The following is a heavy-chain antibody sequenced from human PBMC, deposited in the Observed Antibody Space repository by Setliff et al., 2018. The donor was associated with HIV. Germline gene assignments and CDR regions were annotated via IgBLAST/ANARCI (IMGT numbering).Heavy chain of an antibody. Sequence: GASVKVSCKVSGYTLTELSIHWVRQAPGKGLEWMGGFDPEYDKKFYAQKFQGRVTMSEDTSTDTAYMELTSLRSEDTAVYYCATRAYDSSGYLRSRVSGAAFDIWGQGTIVTVSS. CDR3: ATRAYDSSGYLRSRVSGAAFDI. D-gene: IGHD3-22*01. J-gene: IGHJ3*02. CDR2: FDPEYDKK. V-gene: IGHV1-24*01. CDR1: GYTLTELS.